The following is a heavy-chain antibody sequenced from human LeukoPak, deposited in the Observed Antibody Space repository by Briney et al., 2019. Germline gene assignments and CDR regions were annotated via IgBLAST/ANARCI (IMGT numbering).Heavy chain of an antibody. J-gene: IGHJ4*02. D-gene: IGHD3-16*02. V-gene: IGHV4-34*01. CDR3: ARLPQLYVWGSYRYSRYSFDY. CDR1: GGSFSGYY. Sequence: SETLSLTCAVYGGSFSGYYWSWIRQPPGKGLEWIGEINHSGSTNYNSSLKSRVTISVDTSKNQFSLKLSSVTAADTAVYYCARLPQLYVWGSYRYSRYSFDYWGQGTLVTVSS. CDR2: INHSGST.